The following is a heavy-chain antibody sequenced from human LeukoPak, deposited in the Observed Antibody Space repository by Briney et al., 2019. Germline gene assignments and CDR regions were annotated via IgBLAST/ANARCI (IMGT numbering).Heavy chain of an antibody. CDR1: GGSFSGYY. V-gene: IGHV4-34*01. CDR3: ARQIYGVYPRFDY. Sequence: SETLSLTCAVYGGSFSGYYWGWIRQPPGKGLEWIASVPYSGSTYYSPALKSRVSISVDTSKNQITLKMRSVTAADTAIYYCARQIYGVYPRFDYWGQGTLVTVSS. J-gene: IGHJ4*02. CDR2: VPYSGST. D-gene: IGHD4-17*01.